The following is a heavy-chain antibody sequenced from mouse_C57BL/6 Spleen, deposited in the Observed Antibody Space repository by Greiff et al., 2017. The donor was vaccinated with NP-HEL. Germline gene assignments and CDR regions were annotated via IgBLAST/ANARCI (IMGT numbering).Heavy chain of an antibody. D-gene: IGHD2-4*01. CDR3: ARGVYEYDDWFAY. J-gene: IGHJ3*01. CDR1: GYAFSSSW. CDR2: IYPGDGDT. V-gene: IGHV1-82*01. Sequence: QVQLQQSGPELVKPGASVTISCKASGYAFSSSWMNWVKQRPGKGLEWIGRIYPGDGDTNYNGKFTGKATLTAEKSSSTAYMQLSSLTSVDSAVDVCARGVYEYDDWFAYWGQGTLVTVSA.